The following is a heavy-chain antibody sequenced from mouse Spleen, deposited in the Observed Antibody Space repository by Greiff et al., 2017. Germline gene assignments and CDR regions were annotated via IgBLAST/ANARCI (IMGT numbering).Heavy chain of an antibody. CDR1: GFSLTSYG. V-gene: IGHV2-6-1*01. J-gene: IGHJ4*01. Sequence: QVQLKQSGPGLVAPSQSLSITCTVSGFSLTSYGVHWVRQPPGKGLEWLVVIWSDGSTTYNSALKSRLSISKDNSKSQVFLKMNSLQTDDTAMYYCARHGANWDGGYAMDYWGQGTSVTVSS. CDR3: ARHGANWDGGYAMDY. CDR2: IWSDGST. D-gene: IGHD4-1*01.